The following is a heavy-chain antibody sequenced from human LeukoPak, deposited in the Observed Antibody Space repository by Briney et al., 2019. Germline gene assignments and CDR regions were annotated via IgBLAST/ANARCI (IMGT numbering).Heavy chain of an antibody. V-gene: IGHV3-9*01. CDR2: ISWNSGSI. CDR1: GFTFDDYA. Sequence: GGSLRLSCAASGFTFDDYAMHWVRQAPGKGLEWVSGISWNSGSIGYADSVKGRFAISRDNAKNSLYLQMNSLGAEDTALYYCAKDRAAVAVGLDVWGQGTTVTVSS. J-gene: IGHJ6*02. D-gene: IGHD6-19*01. CDR3: AKDRAAVAVGLDV.